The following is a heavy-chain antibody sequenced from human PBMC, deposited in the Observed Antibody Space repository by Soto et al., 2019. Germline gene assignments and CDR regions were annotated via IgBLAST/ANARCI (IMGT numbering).Heavy chain of an antibody. J-gene: IGHJ4*02. CDR2: IYYTGST. CDR1: GVSINNYY. V-gene: IGHV4-59*01. CDR3: EKVVSGAHLDY. D-gene: IGHD6-19*01. Sequence: SETLSLTCTVSGVSINNYYWTWIRQPPGKRLEWIGAIYYTGSTTYNPSLRSGVTFSVDTSTHHLSLSLTSVTAAGTAVYFCEKVVSGAHLDYWGQGTMVPVYS.